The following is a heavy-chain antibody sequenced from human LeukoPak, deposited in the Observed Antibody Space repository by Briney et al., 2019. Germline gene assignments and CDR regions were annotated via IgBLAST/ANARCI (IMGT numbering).Heavy chain of an antibody. Sequence: GRSLRLSCAASGFTFSSYGMHWVRQAPGKGLEWVAVIWYDGSNKYYADSVKGRFTISRDNSKNTLYLQMNSLRAEDTAVYYCARGVAVAAAFDIWGQGTMVTVSS. D-gene: IGHD6-19*01. CDR1: GFTFSSYG. J-gene: IGHJ3*02. CDR3: ARGVAVAAAFDI. CDR2: IWYDGSNK. V-gene: IGHV3-33*01.